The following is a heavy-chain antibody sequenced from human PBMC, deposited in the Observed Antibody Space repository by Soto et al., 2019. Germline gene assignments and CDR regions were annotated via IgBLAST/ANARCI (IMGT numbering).Heavy chain of an antibody. J-gene: IGHJ4*02. Sequence: PGGSLRLSCAASGFTFTRYSMNWVRQAPGKGLEWVSSLSSTTNYIYYGDSMKGRCTISRDNAKNSLYLEMNSLRAEDTAVYYCAREFEDLTSNFDYWGQGTLVTVSS. CDR3: AREFEDLTSNFDY. CDR1: GFTFTRYS. CDR2: LSSTTNYI. V-gene: IGHV3-21*06. D-gene: IGHD3-10*01.